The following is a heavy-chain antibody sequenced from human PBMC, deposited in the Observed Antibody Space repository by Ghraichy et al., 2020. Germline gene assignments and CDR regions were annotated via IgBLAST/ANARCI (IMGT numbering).Heavy chain of an antibody. CDR1: GYTFTSYG. V-gene: IGHV1-18*01. CDR2: ISAYNGNT. J-gene: IGHJ4*02. Sequence: ASVKVSCKASGYTFTSYGISWVRQAPGQGLEWMGWISAYNGNTNYAQKLQGRVTMTTDTSTSTAYMELRSLRSDDTAVYYCAREGGDILTGYYIPEDYWGQGTLVTVSS. D-gene: IGHD3-9*01. CDR3: AREGGDILTGYYIPEDY.